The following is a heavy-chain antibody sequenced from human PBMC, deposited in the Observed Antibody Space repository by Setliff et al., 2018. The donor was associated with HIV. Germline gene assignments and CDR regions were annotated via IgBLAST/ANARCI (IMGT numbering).Heavy chain of an antibody. CDR3: ATMIRGVPMDY. D-gene: IGHD3-10*01. CDR2: IYPRDSAP. Sequence: GESLKISCKTSGYEFAYYYIGWVRQMPGKGLEWMGIIYPRDSAPKYSPSFQGQVTISTDMSVNTAYLQWNSLKTSDTAMYYCATMIRGVPMDYWGQGTLVTVPS. CDR1: GYEFAYYY. V-gene: IGHV5-51*01. J-gene: IGHJ4*02.